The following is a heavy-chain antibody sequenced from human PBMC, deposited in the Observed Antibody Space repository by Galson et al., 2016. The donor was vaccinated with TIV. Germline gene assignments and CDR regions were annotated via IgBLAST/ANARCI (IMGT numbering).Heavy chain of an antibody. J-gene: IGHJ6*02. Sequence: LEWIATIFYTGSTFYNPSLKRRVTISVDTSKNQLSLKVRSVTAADTAVYYCARGFVSGTPVLDFYGLDVWGQGTTVTVSS. D-gene: IGHD1-7*01. CDR3: ARGFVSGTPVLDFYGLDV. V-gene: IGHV4-39*07. CDR2: IFYTGST.